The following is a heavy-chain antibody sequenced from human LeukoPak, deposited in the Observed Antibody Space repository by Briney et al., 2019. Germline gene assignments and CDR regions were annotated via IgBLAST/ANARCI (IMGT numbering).Heavy chain of an antibody. V-gene: IGHV1-2*02. CDR2: INPNSGGT. CDR3: ARVPRIAARPPSWYFDL. J-gene: IGHJ2*01. D-gene: IGHD6-6*01. Sequence: GESLKISCKGSGYTFTGYYMHWVRQAPGQGLEWMGWINPNSGGTNYAQKFQGRVTMTRDTSISTAYMELSRLRSDDTAVYYCARVPRIAARPPSWYFDLWGRGTLVTVSS. CDR1: GYTFTGYY.